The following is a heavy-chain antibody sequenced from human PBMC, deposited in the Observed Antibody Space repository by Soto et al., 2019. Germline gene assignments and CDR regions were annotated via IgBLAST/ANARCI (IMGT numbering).Heavy chain of an antibody. CDR3: ARVLIGKPRPGIVVAQTGYYFDY. J-gene: IGHJ4*02. CDR1: GFTVSSNY. V-gene: IGHV3-66*01. Sequence: PGGSLRLSCAASGFTVSSNYMSWVRQAPGKGLEWVSVIYSGGSTYYADSVKGRFTISRDNSKNTLYLQMNSLRAEDTAVYYCARVLIGKPRPGIVVAQTGYYFDYWGQGSLVTVSS. CDR2: IYSGGST. D-gene: IGHD3-22*01.